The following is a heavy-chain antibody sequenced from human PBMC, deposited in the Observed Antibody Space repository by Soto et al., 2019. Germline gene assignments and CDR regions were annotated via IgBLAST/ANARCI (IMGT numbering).Heavy chain of an antibody. CDR1: GLTFSSYA. CDR3: AEATMKYLYPAMVTNAFDI. Sequence: EVQLLESGGGLVQPGGSLRLSCAASGLTFSSYAMSWVRQAPGKGLEWDSVISATGGSTYYADSVRGRFTISRDNSKNTLYLQMNSLSVEDTAVYYWAEATMKYLYPAMVTNAFDIWGQGTMVTVSS. J-gene: IGHJ3*02. CDR2: ISATGGST. D-gene: IGHD5-18*01. V-gene: IGHV3-23*01.